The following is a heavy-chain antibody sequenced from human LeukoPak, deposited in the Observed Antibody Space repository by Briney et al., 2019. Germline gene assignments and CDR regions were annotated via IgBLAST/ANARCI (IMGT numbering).Heavy chain of an antibody. CDR2: IRYDGSNK. V-gene: IGHV3-30*02. D-gene: IGHD3-22*01. CDR3: AKTRIGHYDSSVPDY. CDR1: GFTFSTYG. J-gene: IGHJ4*02. Sequence: PGGSLRLSCAASGFTFSTYGMHWVRQAPGKGLEWVAFIRYDGSNKYYADSVKGRFTISRDNSKNTLYLQLNGLRVEDTALYYCAKTRIGHYDSSVPDYWGQGTLVTVSS.